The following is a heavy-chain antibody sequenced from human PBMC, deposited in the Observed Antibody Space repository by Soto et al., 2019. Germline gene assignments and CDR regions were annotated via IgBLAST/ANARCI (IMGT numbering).Heavy chain of an antibody. CDR2: LNADSGGT. J-gene: IGHJ3*01. V-gene: IGHV1-2*02. CDR1: GYTFTGQH. D-gene: IGHD3-9*01. Sequence: QVRLVQSGAELKAPGASVKVSCQAFGYTFTGQHIHWVRQAPGQGLEWMGWLNADSGGTRYAQNFQGRVTVNRDTSMTTAYMELSRLRSDDTAVYHCASEKTGTGGFDVWGQGTMVIVS. CDR3: ASEKTGTGGFDV.